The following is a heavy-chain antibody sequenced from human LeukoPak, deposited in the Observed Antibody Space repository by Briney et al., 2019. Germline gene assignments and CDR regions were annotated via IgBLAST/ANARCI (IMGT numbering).Heavy chain of an antibody. V-gene: IGHV1-18*01. D-gene: IGHD3-16*01. J-gene: IGHJ6*03. Sequence: ASVKVSCKASGYIFTNYGTSWVRQAPGQGLEWMGWISGYNGNTNYAQKFQGRVTMTTDTSTSTTYMELRSLISDDTAVYYCARPDTYSYYMDVWGKGTTVTVSS. CDR3: ARPDTYSYYMDV. CDR1: GYIFTNYG. CDR2: ISGYNGNT.